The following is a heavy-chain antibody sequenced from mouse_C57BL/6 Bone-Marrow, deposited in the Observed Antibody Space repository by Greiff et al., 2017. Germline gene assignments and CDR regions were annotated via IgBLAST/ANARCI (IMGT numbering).Heavy chain of an antibody. V-gene: IGHV1-75*01. CDR3: AGGEGPWWFDV. CDR2: IFPGSGST. Sequence: VQLQQSGPELVKPGASVKISCKASGYTFTDYYINWVKQRPGQGLEWIGWIFPGSGSTYYNEKFKGKATLTVDKSSSTAYMLRSSLTSEDSAVYFCAGGEGPWWFDVWGTGTTVTVSS. D-gene: IGHD3-3*01. J-gene: IGHJ1*03. CDR1: GYTFTDYY.